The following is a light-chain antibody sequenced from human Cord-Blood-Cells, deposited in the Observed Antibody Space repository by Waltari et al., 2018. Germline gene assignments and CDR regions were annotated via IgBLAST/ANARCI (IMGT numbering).Light chain of an antibody. CDR3: CSYAGSYTEV. Sequence: QSALTQPRSASGPPGQSVTLSCTGTSSDVGGYNYVSWYQQHPGKAPKLMIYDVSKRPSGVPDRFSGSKSGNTASLTISGLQAEDEADYYCCSYAGSYTEVFGTGTKVTVL. V-gene: IGLV2-11*01. CDR2: DVS. J-gene: IGLJ1*01. CDR1: SSDVGGYNY.